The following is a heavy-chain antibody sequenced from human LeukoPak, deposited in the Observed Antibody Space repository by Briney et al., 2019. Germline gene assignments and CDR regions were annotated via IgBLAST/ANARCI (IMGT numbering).Heavy chain of an antibody. CDR2: ISAYNGNT. J-gene: IGHJ4*02. Sequence: ASVKVSCKASGYTFTSYGISWVRQAPGQGLEWMGWISAYNGNTNYAQKLQGRVTMTTDTSTSTAYMELRSLRSDDTAVYYCARDRAAVAGLYYFDYWGQGTLVTVSS. CDR3: ARDRAAVAGLYYFDY. D-gene: IGHD6-19*01. CDR1: GYTFTSYG. V-gene: IGHV1-18*01.